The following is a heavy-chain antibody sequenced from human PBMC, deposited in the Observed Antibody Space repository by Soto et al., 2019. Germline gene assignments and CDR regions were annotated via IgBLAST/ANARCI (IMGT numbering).Heavy chain of an antibody. V-gene: IGHV3-33*01. CDR2: ISNDENIK. Sequence: GGSLRLSCVASGFNFGNFGMHWVRQAPGKGLEWLTVISNDENIKQDSVRGRFAIARDNSKNTLYLHLTSLRAEDTAIYYCARGLRGVLDYWGQGTLVTFSS. CDR3: ARGLRGVLDY. J-gene: IGHJ4*02. D-gene: IGHD5-12*01. CDR1: GFNFGNFG.